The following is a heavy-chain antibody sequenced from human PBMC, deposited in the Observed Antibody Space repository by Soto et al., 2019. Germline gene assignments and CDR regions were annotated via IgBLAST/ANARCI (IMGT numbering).Heavy chain of an antibody. Sequence: GESLKISCKGSGYSFTSYWIGWVRQMPGRGLEWMGVIHPGDSDTRYSPSFQGQVTLSADTSISTAFLQWSSLKASDTAIYYCARQEGNALFLYDYWGMGTLVTDSS. D-gene: IGHD2-21*01. CDR3: ARQEGNALFLYDY. J-gene: IGHJ4*02. CDR1: GYSFTSYW. V-gene: IGHV5-51*01. CDR2: IHPGDSDT.